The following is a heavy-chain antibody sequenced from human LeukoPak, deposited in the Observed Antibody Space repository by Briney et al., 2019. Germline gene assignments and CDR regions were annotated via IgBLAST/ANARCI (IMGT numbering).Heavy chain of an antibody. Sequence: GGSLRLSCAASGFTFSNAWMSWVRQSPGKGLEWVGRIKSKTDGGTRDYAAPVKGRFTISRDDSKNTLYLRMNSLKTEDTAVYYCTADRLPLRFLEWLPYYFDYWGQGTLVTVSS. CDR3: TADRLPLRFLEWLPYYFDY. J-gene: IGHJ4*02. V-gene: IGHV3-15*01. D-gene: IGHD3-3*01. CDR2: IKSKTDGGTR. CDR1: GFTFSNAW.